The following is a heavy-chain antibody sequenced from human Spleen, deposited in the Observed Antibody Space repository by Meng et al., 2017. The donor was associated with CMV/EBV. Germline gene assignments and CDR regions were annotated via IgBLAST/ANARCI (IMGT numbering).Heavy chain of an antibody. D-gene: IGHD3-22*01. Sequence: SETLSLTCTVSGGSISSGGYYWSWIRQHPGKGLEWIGYIYYSGSTYYNPSLKSRVTISVDTSKNQFSLKLSSVTAADTAVYYCARVRDSGYYYRIYYFDYWGQGTLVTVSS. J-gene: IGHJ4*02. CDR1: GGSISSGGYY. CDR2: IYYSGST. V-gene: IGHV4-31*03. CDR3: ARVRDSGYYYRIYYFDY.